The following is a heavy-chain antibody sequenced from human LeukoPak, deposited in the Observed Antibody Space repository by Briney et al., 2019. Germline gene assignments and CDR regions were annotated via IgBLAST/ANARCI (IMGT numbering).Heavy chain of an antibody. CDR1: GFTFSTYS. CDR2: VKYDGSTT. V-gene: IGHV3-74*01. CDR3: ARDLNWLLFDY. Sequence: GGSLRLSCAASGFTFSTYSMSWVRQAPGKGLVWVSRVKYDGSTTAYADSVKGRFTISRDNTRNILYLEMNSLRVEDTAVYYCARDLNWLLFDYWGQGALVTVSS. D-gene: IGHD3/OR15-3a*01. J-gene: IGHJ4*02.